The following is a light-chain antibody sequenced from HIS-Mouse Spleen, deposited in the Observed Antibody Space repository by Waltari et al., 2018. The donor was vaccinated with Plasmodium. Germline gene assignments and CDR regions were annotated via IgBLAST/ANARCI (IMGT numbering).Light chain of an antibody. CDR1: SLRSYY. CDR2: GKN. J-gene: IGLJ2*01. V-gene: IGLV3-19*01. CDR3: NSRDSSGNHLV. Sequence: SSELTQDPAVSVALGQTVRITCQGASLRSYYASWYQQKPGQAPVLVIHGKNNRPSGIPDRFSGSSSGNTASLTITGAQAEDEADYYCNSRDSSGNHLVFGGGTKLTVL.